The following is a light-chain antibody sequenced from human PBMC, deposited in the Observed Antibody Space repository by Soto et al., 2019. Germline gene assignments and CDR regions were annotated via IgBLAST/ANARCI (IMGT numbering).Light chain of an antibody. CDR1: SSNIGSNT. J-gene: IGLJ1*01. V-gene: IGLV1-44*01. CDR3: AAWDDSLNVHV. CDR2: SNN. Sequence: PVLTHPPSASETPVHRVTISYSGSSSNIGSNTVNWYQQLPGTAPKLLIYSNNQRPSGVPDRFSGSKSGTSASLAISGLQSEDEADYYCAAWDDSLNVHVFGTGTKFTVL.